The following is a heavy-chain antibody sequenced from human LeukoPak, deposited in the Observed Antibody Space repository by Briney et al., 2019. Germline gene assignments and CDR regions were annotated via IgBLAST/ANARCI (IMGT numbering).Heavy chain of an antibody. CDR1: GFTVSSNY. Sequence: GGSLRLSCAASGFTVSSNYMSWVRQAPGKGLEWVSGIYSGGTTYYADSVQGRFTISRDNSNNTLYLQMNRLSAEDTAVYYCARGPVTRFEIWGQGTMVTVSS. J-gene: IGHJ3*02. V-gene: IGHV3-53*01. CDR3: ARGPVTRFEI. D-gene: IGHD4-17*01. CDR2: IYSGGTT.